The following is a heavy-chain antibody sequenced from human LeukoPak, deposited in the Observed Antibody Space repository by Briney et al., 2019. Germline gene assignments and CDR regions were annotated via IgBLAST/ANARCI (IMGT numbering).Heavy chain of an antibody. J-gene: IGHJ4*02. Sequence: ASVKVSCKASGGTFSSYAISWVRQAPGQGLEWMGGIIPIFGTANYAQKFQGRVTITADKSTSTAYMELSSLRSEDTAVYYCAREGIRIAAAGTIDYWGQGTLVTVSS. CDR3: AREGIRIAAAGTIDY. V-gene: IGHV1-69*06. D-gene: IGHD6-13*01. CDR1: GGTFSSYA. CDR2: IIPIFGTA.